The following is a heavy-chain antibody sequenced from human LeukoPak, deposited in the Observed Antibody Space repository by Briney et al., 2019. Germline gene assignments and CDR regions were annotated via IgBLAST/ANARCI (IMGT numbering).Heavy chain of an antibody. CDR2: ISAYNGNT. Sequence: GASVKVSCKASGYTFTGYYMHWVRQAPGQGLEWMGWISAYNGNTNYAQKLQGRVTMTTDTSTSTAYMELRSLRSDDTAVYYCARDHRRGYYDSSGYYYATYRGQGTLVTVSS. V-gene: IGHV1-18*04. J-gene: IGHJ4*02. CDR1: GYTFTGYY. D-gene: IGHD3-22*01. CDR3: ARDHRRGYYDSSGYYYATY.